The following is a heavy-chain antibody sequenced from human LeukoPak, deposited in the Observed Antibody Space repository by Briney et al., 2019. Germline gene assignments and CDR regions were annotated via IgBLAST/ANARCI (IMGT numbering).Heavy chain of an antibody. CDR2: IKQDGSEK. J-gene: IGHJ6*03. V-gene: IGHV3-7*01. D-gene: IGHD6-13*01. CDR1: GFTFSSYW. Sequence: PGGSLRLSCAASGFTFSSYWMSWVRQAPGKGLEWVANIKQDGSEKYYVDSVKGRFTISRDNAKNSLYLQMNSLRAEDTAVYYYARLAAAGIEYYYYYYMDVWGKGTTVTVSS. CDR3: ARLAAAGIEYYYYYYMDV.